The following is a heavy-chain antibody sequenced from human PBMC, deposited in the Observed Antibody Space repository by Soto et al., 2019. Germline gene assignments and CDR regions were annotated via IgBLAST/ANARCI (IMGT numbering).Heavy chain of an antibody. CDR2: IGTAGDT. J-gene: IGHJ4*02. CDR3: ARGKTGIAAALDY. D-gene: IGHD6-13*01. Sequence: GGSLRLSCAASGFTFSSYDMRRVLQATGKGLEWVSAIGTAGDTYYPGSVKGRFTISRENAKNSLYLQMNSLRAGDTAVYYCARGKTGIAAALDYWGQGTLVTVSS. CDR1: GFTFSSYD. V-gene: IGHV3-13*01.